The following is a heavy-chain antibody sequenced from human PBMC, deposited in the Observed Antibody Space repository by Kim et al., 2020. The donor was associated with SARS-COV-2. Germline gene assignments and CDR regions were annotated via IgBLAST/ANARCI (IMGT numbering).Heavy chain of an antibody. CDR1: GGSFSGYQ. CDR2: INDSGST. J-gene: IGHJ4*02. Sequence: SETLSLTCAVYGGSFSGYQWSWIRQSPGKGLEWIGQINDSGSTNYNPSLKSRVPISVDTAKNQFSLKLTSVTAADTAVYYCARGVPGYWGQGTLVTVSS. CDR3: ARGVPGY. V-gene: IGHV4-34*01.